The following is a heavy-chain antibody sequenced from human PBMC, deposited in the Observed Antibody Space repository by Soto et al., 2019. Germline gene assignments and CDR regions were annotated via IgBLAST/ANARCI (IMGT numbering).Heavy chain of an antibody. CDR1: GFTFSNYW. Sequence: GGSLRLSCAASGFTFSNYWMSWVRQAPGKGLEWVANIKQDGSEKYYVDSVKGRFTISRDNAKNSLYLQMNSLRAEDTAVYYCARDMRFLEWFEDYYYYGMDVWGQGTTVTVSS. CDR3: ARDMRFLEWFEDYYYYGMDV. D-gene: IGHD3-3*01. CDR2: IKQDGSEK. J-gene: IGHJ6*02. V-gene: IGHV3-7*01.